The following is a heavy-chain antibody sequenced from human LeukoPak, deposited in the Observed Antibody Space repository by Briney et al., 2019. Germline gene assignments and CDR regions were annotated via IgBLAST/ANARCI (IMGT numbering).Heavy chain of an antibody. J-gene: IGHJ4*02. CDR3: ARSPSYWAYYFDY. CDR1: GFTVSSNY. CDR2: IYSGGST. D-gene: IGHD3-10*01. Sequence: GGSLRLSCAASGFTVSSNYMSWVRQAPGKGLEWVPVIYSGGSTYYADSVKGRFTISRDNSKNTLYLQMNSLRAEDTAVYYCARSPSYWAYYFDYWGQGTLVTVSS. V-gene: IGHV3-53*01.